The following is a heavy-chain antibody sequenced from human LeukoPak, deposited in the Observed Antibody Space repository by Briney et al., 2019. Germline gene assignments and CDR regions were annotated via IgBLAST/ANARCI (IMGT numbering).Heavy chain of an antibody. CDR3: ARDIASAGMDY. CDR1: GFTFSSYS. J-gene: IGHJ4*02. V-gene: IGHV3-21*01. CDR2: ISSSSSYI. D-gene: IGHD6-13*01. Sequence: GGSLRLSCAASGFTFSSYSMNWVRQAPGKGLEWVSSISSSSSYIYYADSVRGRFTISRDNAKNSLYLQMDSLRAEDTAVYYCARDIASAGMDYWGQGTLVTVSS.